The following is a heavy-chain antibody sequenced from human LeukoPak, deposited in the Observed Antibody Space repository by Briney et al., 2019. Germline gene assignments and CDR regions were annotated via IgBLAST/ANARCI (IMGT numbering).Heavy chain of an antibody. CDR2: IYYSGST. CDR1: GGSFSSYY. J-gene: IGHJ4*02. V-gene: IGHV4-59*08. Sequence: SETLSLTCAVYGGSFSSYYWSWIRQPPGKGLEWIGYIYYSGSTNYNPSLKSRVTISVDTSKNQFSLKLSSVTAADTAVYYCASRAMVRGVPFDYWGQGTLVTVSS. D-gene: IGHD3-10*01. CDR3: ASRAMVRGVPFDY.